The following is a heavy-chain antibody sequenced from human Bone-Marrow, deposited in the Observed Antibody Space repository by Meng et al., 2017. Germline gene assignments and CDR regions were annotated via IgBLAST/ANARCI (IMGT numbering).Heavy chain of an antibody. Sequence: QVQRVQAGGEVKKPGSSVKVSCKASGGTFSSYAISWVRQAPGQGLEWMGRIDPKSGDTHYAQRFQGRVTMTGDTSISTAYMELSGLRSDDTAMYYCARDEDISAAGKLFGDYWGHGTLVTVSS. CDR3: ARDEDISAAGKLFGDY. V-gene: IGHV1-2*06. J-gene: IGHJ4*01. CDR1: GGTFSSYA. D-gene: IGHD6-13*01. CDR2: IDPKSGDT.